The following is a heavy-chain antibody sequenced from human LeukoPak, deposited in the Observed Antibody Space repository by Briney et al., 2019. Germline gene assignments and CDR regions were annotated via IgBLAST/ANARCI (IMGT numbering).Heavy chain of an antibody. V-gene: IGHV3-7*01. CDR2: IKQDGSEK. CDR1: GFAFSSYW. Sequence: PGGSLRLSCAASGFAFSSYWMSWVRQAPGKGLEWVANIKQDGSEKYYVDSVKGRFTISRDNAKNSLYLQMNSLRAEDTAVYYCVRGSSSSGFDPWGQGTLVTVSS. CDR3: VRGSSSSGFDP. J-gene: IGHJ5*02. D-gene: IGHD6-6*01.